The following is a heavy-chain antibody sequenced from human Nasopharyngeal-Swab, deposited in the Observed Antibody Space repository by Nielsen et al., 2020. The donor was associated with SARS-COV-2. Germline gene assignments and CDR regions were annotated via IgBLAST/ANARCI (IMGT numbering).Heavy chain of an antibody. V-gene: IGHV3-23*01. CDR2: MSGRGENT. Sequence: EGSLRLSCAASGFTFTSYAMNRVRHAPGKGLEWVSGMSGRGENTYYAESVKGRFTISRDSSKNTLYLQMNGLRAEDTAVYYCAKDSGAGFCDDGSCFPTNHWGQGTLVTVSS. CDR3: AKDSGAGFCDDGSCFPTNH. J-gene: IGHJ5*02. CDR1: GFTFTSYA. D-gene: IGHD2-15*01.